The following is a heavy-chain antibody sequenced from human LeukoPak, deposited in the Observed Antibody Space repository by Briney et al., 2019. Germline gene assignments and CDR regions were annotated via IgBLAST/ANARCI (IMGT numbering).Heavy chain of an antibody. CDR2: TYDGSNK. J-gene: IGHJ4*02. Sequence: SGRSLRLSCAASGFTFSSYGMHWVRQAPGKGLEWVAVTYDGSNKYYADSVKGRFTISRDNSKNTLYLQMNSLRAEDTAVYYCANSPSIAAAGTHYWGQGTLVTVPS. V-gene: IGHV3-30*18. D-gene: IGHD6-13*01. CDR3: ANSPSIAAAGTHY. CDR1: GFTFSSYG.